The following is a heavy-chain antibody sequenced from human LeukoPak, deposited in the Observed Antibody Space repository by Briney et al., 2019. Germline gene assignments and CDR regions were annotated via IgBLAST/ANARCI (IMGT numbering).Heavy chain of an antibody. D-gene: IGHD5-18*01. CDR1: GFTFSSSA. V-gene: IGHV1-69*04. J-gene: IGHJ6*02. CDR3: ARDQGLTAPPPYGLDV. Sequence: GGSLRLSCAASGFTFSSSAITWVRHPPGQGLEWLGRIMPVLNITTYAQKFQGSVTITADTSTSTVYMELSSLRSEETAVYYCARDQGLTAPPPYGLDVWGQGTTVNVSS. CDR2: IMPVLNIT.